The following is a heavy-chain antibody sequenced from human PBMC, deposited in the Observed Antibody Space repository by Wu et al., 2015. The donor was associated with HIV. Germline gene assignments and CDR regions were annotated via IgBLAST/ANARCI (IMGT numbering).Heavy chain of an antibody. CDR3: ARLQSLSGLYSNADF. Sequence: QVQLLQSGAEVKKPGASVMASCKASGYTFSDYVIYWVRKAPGQGPEWMGWINPKKGGTRYAQKFQGRVTLTRDTAVTTAYMELNSLMSDDTAVYYCARLQSLSGLYSNADFWGQGTLVTVSS. J-gene: IGHJ4*02. CDR2: INPKKGGT. CDR1: GYTFSDYV. D-gene: IGHD1-26*01. V-gene: IGHV1-2*02.